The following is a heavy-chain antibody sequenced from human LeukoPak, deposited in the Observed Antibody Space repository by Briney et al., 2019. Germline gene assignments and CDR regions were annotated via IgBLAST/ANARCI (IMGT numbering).Heavy chain of an antibody. V-gene: IGHV3-11*04. D-gene: IGHD3-3*01. CDR1: GFTFSDYY. CDR3: ARAGVDASGYYYQGFDY. CDR2: ITSNGNSV. Sequence: GGSLRLSCAASGFTFSDYYMGWIRQAPGKGLEWVSYITSNGNSVYYAASVKGRFTISRDNAKNSLYLQVNSLTAEDTAVYYCARAGVDASGYYYQGFDYWGQGTLVTVSS. J-gene: IGHJ4*02.